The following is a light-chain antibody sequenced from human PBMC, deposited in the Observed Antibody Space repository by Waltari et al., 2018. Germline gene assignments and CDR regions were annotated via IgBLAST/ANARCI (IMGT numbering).Light chain of an antibody. CDR1: RSVGST. J-gene: IGKJ1*01. CDR3: QQSSSLPPT. V-gene: IGKV6-21*01. CDR2: YAS. Sequence: EVVLTQSPDFQSVTPEDKVTTTCRASRSVGSTLHWYQQKPDQSPKLLIKYASQSVSGVPSRFSGSGSGTDFTLTIKSLEAEDAATYYCQQSSSLPPTFGQGTKVEIK.